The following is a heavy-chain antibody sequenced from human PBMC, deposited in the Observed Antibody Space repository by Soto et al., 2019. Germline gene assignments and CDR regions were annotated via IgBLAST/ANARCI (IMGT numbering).Heavy chain of an antibody. V-gene: IGHV3-21*06. CDR3: ATFSGGWDFAY. CDR2: ISSSSSYI. D-gene: IGHD2-15*01. J-gene: IGHJ4*02. Sequence: EVQLVESGGGLVKPGGSLRLSCAASGFSFSSYSMNWVRQAPGKGLEWVSSISSSSSYIYYADSVKGRLTISRDNGKNSLKERMNTLSAEDRDGYNYATFSGGWDFAYWGQGTLVTVSS. CDR1: GFSFSSYS.